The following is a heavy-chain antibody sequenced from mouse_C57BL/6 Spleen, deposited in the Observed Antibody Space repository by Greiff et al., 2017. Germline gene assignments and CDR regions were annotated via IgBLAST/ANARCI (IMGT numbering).Heavy chain of an antibody. Sequence: EVQLVESGGGLVQPKGSLKLSCAASGFSFNTYAMNWVRQAPGKGLEWVARIRSKSNNYATYYADSVKDRFTISRDDSESMLYLQMNNLKTEDTAMYYCLRQGGRGYFDYWGQGTTLTVSS. CDR3: LRQGGRGYFDY. CDR2: IRSKSNNYAT. V-gene: IGHV10-1*01. CDR1: GFSFNTYA. J-gene: IGHJ2*01.